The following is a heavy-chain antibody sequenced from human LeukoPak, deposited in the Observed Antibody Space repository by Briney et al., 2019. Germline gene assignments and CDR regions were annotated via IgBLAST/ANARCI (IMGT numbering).Heavy chain of an antibody. V-gene: IGHV3-73*01. D-gene: IGHD2-15*01. CDR2: IRSKANSFVK. CDR1: GLAFSGSA. Sequence: GGSLKLSCAASGLAFSGSAIHWVRQASGKGLEWVGRIRSKANSFVKTYAASLEGRFTISRDDSSNTAYLQMNSLKTEDTAVYYCTRHSDKYCSGNNGYVYNFYGLDVWGQGTTVTVFS. CDR3: TRHSDKYCSGNNGYVYNFYGLDV. J-gene: IGHJ6*02.